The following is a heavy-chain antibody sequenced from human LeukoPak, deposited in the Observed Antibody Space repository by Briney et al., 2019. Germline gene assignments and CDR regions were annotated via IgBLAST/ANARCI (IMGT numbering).Heavy chain of an antibody. D-gene: IGHD3-22*01. V-gene: IGHV4-59*08. J-gene: IGHJ4*02. CDR3: ARQLYDSSGYPFDY. Sequence: SETLSLTCTVSGASITTYYWSWIRQPPGKGLEWIGYIYHSGSTEYNPSLKSRVTISVDTSKNQFSLRLSSVTAADTAVYYCARQLYDSSGYPFDYWGQGTLVTVSS. CDR1: GASITTYY. CDR2: IYHSGST.